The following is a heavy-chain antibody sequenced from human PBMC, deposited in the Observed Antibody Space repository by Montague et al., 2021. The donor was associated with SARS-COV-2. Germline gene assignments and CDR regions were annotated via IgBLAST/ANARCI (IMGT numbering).Heavy chain of an antibody. J-gene: IGHJ4*02. D-gene: IGHD3-22*01. CDR2: TYYRSEWYN. CDR3: ARGSSGYYTPRPFDY. V-gene: IGHV6-1*01. Sequence: CAISGDSVSRIGVGWNWIRQSPSRGLEWLGRTYYRSEWYNDYAVSVKSRITINPDTSKNQFSLQLNSVTPEDTAVYYCARGSSGYYTPRPFDYWGQGTLVTVSS. CDR1: GDSVSRIGVG.